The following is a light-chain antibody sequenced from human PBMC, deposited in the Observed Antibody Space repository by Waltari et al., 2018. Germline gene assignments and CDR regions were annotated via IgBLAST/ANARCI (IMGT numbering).Light chain of an antibody. Sequence: QSALTQPPSASGSPGQSVTIACTGTSSDVGGYNYVSLYQQHPGKAPKLMIYEVSKRPSGVPDRFSGSKSGNTASLTVSGLQAEDEADYYCSSYAGSNRVFGTGTKVTVL. CDR1: SSDVGGYNY. CDR2: EVS. V-gene: IGLV2-8*01. J-gene: IGLJ1*01. CDR3: SSYAGSNRV.